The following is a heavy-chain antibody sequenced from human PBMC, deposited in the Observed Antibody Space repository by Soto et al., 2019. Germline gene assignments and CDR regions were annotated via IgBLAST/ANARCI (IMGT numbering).Heavy chain of an antibody. J-gene: IGHJ4*02. Sequence: EVQLLESGGGLVQPGGSLRLSCAASGFTFSSYAMSWVRQAPGKGLEWVAAISGSGGSTYYADSVKGRFTISRNNSKNTLYLQMNNLRAEDTAVYYCAKDKAGWQMVDYWGQGTLVTVSS. CDR2: ISGSGGST. CDR1: GFTFSSYA. D-gene: IGHD6-19*01. V-gene: IGHV3-23*01. CDR3: AKDKAGWQMVDY.